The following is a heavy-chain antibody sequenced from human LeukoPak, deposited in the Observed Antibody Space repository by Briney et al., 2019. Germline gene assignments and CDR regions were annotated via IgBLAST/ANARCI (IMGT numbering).Heavy chain of an antibody. Sequence: SETLSLTCTVSGGSISSGNYHWAWIRQPPGKGLECIGSIYHTGNTYYNSSLKSRVTISVDTSKNQFSLKLSSVTAADTAVYYCARGWGYFDYWGQGTLVTVSS. CDR3: ARGWGYFDY. CDR1: GGSISSGNYH. CDR2: IYHTGNT. V-gene: IGHV4-39*07. J-gene: IGHJ4*02. D-gene: IGHD6-19*01.